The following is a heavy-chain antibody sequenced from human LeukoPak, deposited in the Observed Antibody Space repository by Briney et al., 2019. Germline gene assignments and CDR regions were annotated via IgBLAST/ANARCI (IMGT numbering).Heavy chain of an antibody. CDR1: GFTFSSYG. Sequence: GGSLRLSCAASGFTFSSYGMHWVRQAPGKGLEWVAFIRYDGSNKYYADSVKGRFTISRDNSKNTLYLQMNSLRAEDTAVYYCAKDQSRRIAVVVPGWYWGQGTLVTVSS. CDR3: AKDQSRRIAVVVPGWY. D-gene: IGHD6-19*01. J-gene: IGHJ4*02. V-gene: IGHV3-30*02. CDR2: IRYDGSNK.